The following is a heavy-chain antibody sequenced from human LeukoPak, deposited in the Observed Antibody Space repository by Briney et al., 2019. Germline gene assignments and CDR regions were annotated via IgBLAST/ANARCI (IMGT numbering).Heavy chain of an antibody. CDR2: ISSGSNTI. V-gene: IGHV3-48*03. CDR1: GFTFSSYE. CDR3: ARGWADS. J-gene: IGHJ5*01. D-gene: IGHD6-13*01. Sequence: GGSLRLSCAASGFTFSSYEMSWVRQAPGKGLEWVSYISSGSNTIYYADSVKGRFTISRDNAKNSLYLQMNSLRPEDTGLYYCARGWADSWGQGTLVTVSS.